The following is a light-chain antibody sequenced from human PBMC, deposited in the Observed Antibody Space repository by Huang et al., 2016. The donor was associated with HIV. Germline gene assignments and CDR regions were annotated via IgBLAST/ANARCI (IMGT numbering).Light chain of an antibody. Sequence: AIQMTQSPSSRSASVGDRVTVTCRASQGIGNDLGWYQQKPGKAPKLLIYAASSLQSGVPSRFSGSGSGTDFTLTISSLQPEDFATYYCLQDYNYPRTFGQGTKVEIK. CDR1: QGIGND. CDR2: AAS. CDR3: LQDYNYPRT. V-gene: IGKV1-6*01. J-gene: IGKJ1*01.